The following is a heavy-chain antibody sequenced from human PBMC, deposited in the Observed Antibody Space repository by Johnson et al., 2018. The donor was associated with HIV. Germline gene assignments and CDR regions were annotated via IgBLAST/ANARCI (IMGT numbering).Heavy chain of an antibody. J-gene: IGHJ3*02. CDR3: ARGAFDI. D-gene: IGHD3-10*01. CDR1: GFTFSSYA. Sequence: QVQLVESGGGVVQPGRSLRLSCAASGFTFSSYAMHWVRQAPGKGLEWMAVISYDGSNQYYADSVKGRFTISRDNSKNTLYLQMNSLRAEDTAVYYCARGAFDIWGQGTMGTVAS. V-gene: IGHV3-30*04. CDR2: ISYDGSNQ.